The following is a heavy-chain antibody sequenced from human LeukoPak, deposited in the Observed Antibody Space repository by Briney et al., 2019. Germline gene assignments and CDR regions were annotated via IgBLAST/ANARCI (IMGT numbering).Heavy chain of an antibody. D-gene: IGHD3-9*01. Sequence: PSESLSLTCTVSGGSISSYYWSWIRQPPGKGLEWIGYIYYSGSTNYNPSLKSRVTISVDTSKNQFSLKLSSVTAADTAVYYCARLLPRSLTGLSYNYHYLDVWGKGTTVTVSS. CDR2: IYYSGST. CDR3: ARLLPRSLTGLSYNYHYLDV. V-gene: IGHV4-59*01. J-gene: IGHJ6*03. CDR1: GGSISSYY.